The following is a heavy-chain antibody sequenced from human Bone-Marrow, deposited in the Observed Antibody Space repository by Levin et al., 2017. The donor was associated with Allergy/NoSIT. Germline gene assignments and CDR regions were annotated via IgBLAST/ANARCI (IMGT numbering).Heavy chain of an antibody. CDR3: ARYCGPDGCYSGFDY. Sequence: SLRLSCTKEGGKGRREERRGGGEEGGKGLEWLSLLLSLFFLPSSSSSLKGRFTISRDNSKNTLYLHMSSLRADDTAVYYCARYCGPDGCYSGFDYWGQGALVTVSS. CDR1: GGKGRREE. CDR2: LLSLFFLP. V-gene: IGHV3-23*01. D-gene: IGHD2-21*02. J-gene: IGHJ4*02.